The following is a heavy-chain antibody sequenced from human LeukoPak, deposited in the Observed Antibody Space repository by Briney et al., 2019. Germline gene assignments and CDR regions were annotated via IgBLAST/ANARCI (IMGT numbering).Heavy chain of an antibody. CDR1: GFTFDDYA. CDR3: AKDKGSYGYVRGLGFDY. Sequence: PGGSLGLSCAASGFTFDDYAMHWVRQAPGKGLEWVSGISWNSGSIGYADSVKGRFTISRDNAKNSLYLQMNSLRAEDTALYYCAKDKGSYGYVRGLGFDYWGQGTLVTVSS. D-gene: IGHD5-18*01. V-gene: IGHV3-9*01. CDR2: ISWNSGSI. J-gene: IGHJ4*02.